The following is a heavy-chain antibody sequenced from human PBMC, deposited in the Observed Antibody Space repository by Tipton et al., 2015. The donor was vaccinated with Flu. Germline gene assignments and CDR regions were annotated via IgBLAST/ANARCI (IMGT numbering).Heavy chain of an antibody. D-gene: IGHD6-13*01. Sequence: QLVQSGVEVKKPGASVKVSCKASGYTFTNYGINWVRQAPGQGLEWMGWISVYNGNTNYAQKLQGRVTMTADTSTSTAYMELRSLRSDATAVYYCARDVGIAGHWFAPWGQGTLVTVSS. CDR1: GYTFTNYG. CDR3: ARDVGIAGHWFAP. CDR2: ISVYNGNT. V-gene: IGHV1-18*01. J-gene: IGHJ5*02.